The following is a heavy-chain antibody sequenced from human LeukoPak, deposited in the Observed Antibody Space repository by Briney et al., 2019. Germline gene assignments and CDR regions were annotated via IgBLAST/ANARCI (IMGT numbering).Heavy chain of an antibody. D-gene: IGHD4/OR15-4a*01. V-gene: IGHV4-38-2*02. CDR3: ARGLTNYYYYYMDV. Sequence: PSETLSLTCTVSGYSISNGYYWGWIRQPPGKGLEWIGSIDQSGGSYYNPSLKSRVTMSVDTSKNQFSLNLRTMTAADTAVYYCARGLTNYYYYYMDVWGKGTTVTVSS. CDR2: IDQSGGS. CDR1: GYSISNGYY. J-gene: IGHJ6*03.